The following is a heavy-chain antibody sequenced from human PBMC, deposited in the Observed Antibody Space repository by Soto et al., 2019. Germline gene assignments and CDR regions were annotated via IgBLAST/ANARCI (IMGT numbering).Heavy chain of an antibody. CDR1: GGSISSSSYY. Sequence: SETLSLTCTVSGGSISSSSYYWGWIRQPPGKGLEWIGSIYYSGSTYYNPSLKSRVTISVDTSKNQFSLKLSSVTAADTAVYYCARHVYDYVWAARPEPYYFAYWGQGTLVTVSS. CDR2: IYYSGST. J-gene: IGHJ4*02. V-gene: IGHV4-39*01. D-gene: IGHD3-16*01. CDR3: ARHVYDYVWAARPEPYYFAY.